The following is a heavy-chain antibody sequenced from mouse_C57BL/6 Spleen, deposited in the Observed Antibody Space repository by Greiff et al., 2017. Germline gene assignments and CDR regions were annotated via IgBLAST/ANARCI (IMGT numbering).Heavy chain of an antibody. V-gene: IGHV3-6*01. CDR1: GYSITSGYY. J-gene: IGHJ1*03. Sequence: DVKLQESGPGLVKPSQSLSLTCSVTGYSITSGYYWNWIRQFPGNKLEWMGYISYDGSNNYNPSLKNRISITRDTSKNQFFLKLNSVTTEDTATYYCAREGGFDVWGTGTTVTVSS. CDR3: AREGGFDV. CDR2: ISYDGSN.